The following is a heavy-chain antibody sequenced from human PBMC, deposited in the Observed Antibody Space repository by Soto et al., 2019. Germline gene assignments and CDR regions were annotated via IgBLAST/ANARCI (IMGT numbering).Heavy chain of an antibody. CDR1: GFTFSSHW. V-gene: IGHV3-7*01. CDR3: ARVSSGIGYSRSWQY. CDR2: IKQDGSEK. J-gene: IGHJ4*02. Sequence: EVQLVESGGGLVQPGGSLRLSCAASGFTFSSHWMSWVRQAPGKGLEWVANIKQDGSEKYYVDSVKGRFTISRDNAKNSLYLQMNSLGAEGTAVYYCARVSSGIGYSRSWQYWGQGTLVTVSS. D-gene: IGHD6-13*01.